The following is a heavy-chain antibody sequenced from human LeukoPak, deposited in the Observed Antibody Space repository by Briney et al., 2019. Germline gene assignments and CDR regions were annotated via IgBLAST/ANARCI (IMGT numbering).Heavy chain of an antibody. CDR1: GFTFSSSY. CDR3: ARDWVGGWAFDI. V-gene: IGHV3-64*01. Sequence: PGGSLRLSCAASGFTFSSSYMHWVRQAPGKGLEYVSSISSDGGRTYYANSVKGRFTISRDNSKNTLYLQMGSLRAEALAVYFCARDWVGGWAFDIWGQGTMVTVSS. CDR2: ISSDGGRT. J-gene: IGHJ3*02. D-gene: IGHD3-16*01.